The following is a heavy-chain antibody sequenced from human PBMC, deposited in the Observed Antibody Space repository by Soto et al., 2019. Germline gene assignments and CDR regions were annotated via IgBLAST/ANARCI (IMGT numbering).Heavy chain of an antibody. J-gene: IGHJ4*02. CDR1: GYTFTSYA. V-gene: IGHV1-3*04. D-gene: IGHD3-22*01. Sequence: QVQLVQSGAEVKKPGASVKVFCKATGYTFTSYAIQWVRQAPGQRLEWMGWINTGNGNTKYSQQFQGGVTITRDTSANIAYMELSSLRSEDTAVYYCARSTEIVVVPDYWGQGTQVTVSS. CDR3: ARSTEIVVVPDY. CDR2: INTGNGNT.